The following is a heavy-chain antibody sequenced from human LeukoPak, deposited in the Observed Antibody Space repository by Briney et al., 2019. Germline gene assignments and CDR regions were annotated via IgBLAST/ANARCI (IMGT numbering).Heavy chain of an antibody. D-gene: IGHD5-12*01. V-gene: IGHV4-59*01. CDR3: ARDGYSGSDAL. J-gene: IGHJ4*02. CDR2: IYHSGST. CDR1: GGSISTYY. Sequence: SETLSLTCTVSGGSISTYYWSWIRQPPGKGLEWIEYIYHSGSTNYNPSLKSRVTISVDTSQNQFYLKLSSVTAADTAVYYCARDGYSGSDALWGQGTLVTVSS.